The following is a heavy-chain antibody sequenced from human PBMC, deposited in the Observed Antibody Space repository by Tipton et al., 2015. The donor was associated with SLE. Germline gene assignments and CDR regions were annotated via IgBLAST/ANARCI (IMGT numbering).Heavy chain of an antibody. CDR3: ARGRGGEYYDSSGYGDAFDI. D-gene: IGHD3-22*01. CDR2: IYHSGST. J-gene: IGHJ3*02. Sequence: SLRLSCTVSGGSISSSNWWSWVRQPPGKGLEWIGEIYHSGSTNYNPSLKSRVTISVDKSKNQFSLKMSSVTAADTAVYYCARGRGGEYYDSSGYGDAFDIWGQGTMVTVSS. V-gene: IGHV4-4*02. CDR1: GGSISSSNW.